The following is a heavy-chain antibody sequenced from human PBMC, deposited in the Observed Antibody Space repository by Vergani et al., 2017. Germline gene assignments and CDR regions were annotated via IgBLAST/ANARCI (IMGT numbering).Heavy chain of an antibody. CDR1: GGTFSSYA. CDR2: VIPIFGTA. J-gene: IGHJ4*02. CDR3: TSNVGKNYYDGSGNLC. V-gene: IGHV1-69*01. D-gene: IGHD3-22*01. Sequence: QVQLVQSGAEVKKPGSSVKVSCKASGGTFSSYAISWVRPAPGQGLEWMGGVIPIFGTANYAQKFQGRVTITADESTTTAYMELSSLRSEDTAVYYCTSNVGKNYYDGSGNLCWGQGTLVTVSS.